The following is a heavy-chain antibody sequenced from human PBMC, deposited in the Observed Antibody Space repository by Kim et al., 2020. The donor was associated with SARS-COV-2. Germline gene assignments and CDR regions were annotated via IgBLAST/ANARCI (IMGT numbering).Heavy chain of an antibody. D-gene: IGHD6-13*01. CDR3: ARGGIAAAGTIDY. J-gene: IGHJ4*02. V-gene: IGHV6-1*01. Sequence: YAVSVKSRITINPDTSKNQFSLKLTCVTPEDTAVYYCARGGIAAAGTIDYWGQGTLVTVSS.